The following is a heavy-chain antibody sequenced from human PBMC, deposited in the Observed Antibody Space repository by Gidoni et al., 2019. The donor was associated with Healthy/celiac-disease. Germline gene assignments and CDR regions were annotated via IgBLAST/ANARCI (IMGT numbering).Heavy chain of an antibody. CDR2: IYYSGST. V-gene: IGHV4-31*03. Sequence: QVQLQESGPGPVKPSQTPSLTCTVPRGSLSSGGYYWSWICQHPGKGLEWIGYIYYSGSTYYNPSLKSRVTISVDTSKNQFSLKLSSVTAADTAVYYCARDLGGNDAFDIWGQGTMVTVSS. CDR3: ARDLGGNDAFDI. J-gene: IGHJ3*02. CDR1: RGSLSSGGYY.